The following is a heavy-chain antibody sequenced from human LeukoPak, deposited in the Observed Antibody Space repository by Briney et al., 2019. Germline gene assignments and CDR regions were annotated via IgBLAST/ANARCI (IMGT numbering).Heavy chain of an antibody. CDR1: GGTFSSYA. D-gene: IGHD5-12*01. Sequence: SVKVSCKASGGTFSSYAISWVRQAPGQGLEWMGGIIPIFGTANYAQKFQGRVTITADESTGTAYMELSSLRSEDTAVYYCARVNSGYDQPIPHYYYYGMDVWGQGTTVTVSS. CDR3: ARVNSGYDQPIPHYYYYGMDV. V-gene: IGHV1-69*13. CDR2: IIPIFGTA. J-gene: IGHJ6*02.